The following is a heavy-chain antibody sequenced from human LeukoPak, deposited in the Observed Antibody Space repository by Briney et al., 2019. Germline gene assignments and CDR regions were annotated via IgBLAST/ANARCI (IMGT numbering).Heavy chain of an antibody. V-gene: IGHV4-34*01. CDR2: INHSGST. Sequence: PSETLSLTCAVYGGSFSGYYWSWIRQPPGKGLEWIGEINHSGSTNYNPSLKSRVTISVDTSKNQFSLKLSSVTAADTAVYYCARGHCSSTSCPEFDYWGHGTLVTVSS. J-gene: IGHJ4*01. CDR1: GGSFSGYY. CDR3: ARGHCSSTSCPEFDY. D-gene: IGHD2-2*01.